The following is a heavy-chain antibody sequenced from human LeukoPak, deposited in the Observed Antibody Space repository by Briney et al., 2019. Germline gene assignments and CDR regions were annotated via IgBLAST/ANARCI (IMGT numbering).Heavy chain of an antibody. CDR1: GFTFSSYE. J-gene: IGHJ3*02. D-gene: IGHD3-10*01. CDR3: AKGVRITMVRGAFDI. CDR2: ISSSGSTI. V-gene: IGHV3-48*03. Sequence: GGSLRLSCAASGFTFSSYEMNWVRQAPGKGLEWVSYISSSGSTIYYADSVKGRFTISRDNAKNSLYLQMNSLRAEDTALYYCAKGVRITMVRGAFDIWGQGTMVTVSS.